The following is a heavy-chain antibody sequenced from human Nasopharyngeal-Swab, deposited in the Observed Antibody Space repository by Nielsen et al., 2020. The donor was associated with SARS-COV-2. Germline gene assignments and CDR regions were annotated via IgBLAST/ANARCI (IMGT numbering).Heavy chain of an antibody. D-gene: IGHD5-18*01. CDR1: GYTLTELS. J-gene: IGHJ4*02. CDR2: FDPEDGET. Sequence: ASMKVSCKVSGYTLTELSMHWVRQAPGKGLEWMGGFDPEDGETIYAQKFQGRVTMTEDTSTDTAYMELSSLRAEDTALYYCVRGYSYGLRDYFDYWGQGTLVTVSS. CDR3: VRGYSYGLRDYFDY. V-gene: IGHV1-24*01.